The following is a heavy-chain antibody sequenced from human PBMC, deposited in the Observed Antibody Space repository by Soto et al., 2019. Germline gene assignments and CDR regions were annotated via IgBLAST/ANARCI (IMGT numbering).Heavy chain of an antibody. V-gene: IGHV3-53*04. Sequence: EVQLVESGGGLVQPGGSLRLSCAASGFTVRSNYMSWVRQAPGKGLEGVAVIYSGGSTYYADSVKGRFTISRHNSKNTLYLQMNSLRAEDTAVYSCARDRIGGPPMDVWGQGTTVTVSS. CDR3: ARDRIGGPPMDV. J-gene: IGHJ6*02. CDR2: IYSGGST. CDR1: GFTVRSNY. D-gene: IGHD2-21*01.